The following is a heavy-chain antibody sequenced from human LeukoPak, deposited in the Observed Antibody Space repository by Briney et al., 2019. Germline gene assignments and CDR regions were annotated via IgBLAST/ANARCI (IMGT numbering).Heavy chain of an antibody. CDR1: GDSISSSSYY. CDR3: ARTHRVGGFDY. V-gene: IGHV4-39*01. CDR2: IYYSGST. Sequence: SETLSLTCTVSGDSISSSSYYWGWISQPPGKGLEWIGSIYYSGSTYYNPSLKSRVTISVDTSKNQFSLKLSSVTDADTAVYYCARTHRVGGFDYWGQGTLVTVSS. J-gene: IGHJ4*02.